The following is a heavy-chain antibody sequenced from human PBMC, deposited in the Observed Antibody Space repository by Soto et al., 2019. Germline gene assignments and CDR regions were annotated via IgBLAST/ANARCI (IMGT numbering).Heavy chain of an antibody. Sequence: QVQLVQSGAEVKKPGASVKVSCKASGYTFTTYDINWVRQATGQGLEWVGWMSPNSGHAGYAQKFQGRVXXTXDXXISTAYMELSSLRSEDTAVYYCARDFGGNSGWFDPWGQGTLVTVSS. J-gene: IGHJ5*02. CDR3: ARDFGGNSGWFDP. CDR1: GYTFTTYD. D-gene: IGHD2-21*02. V-gene: IGHV1-8*01. CDR2: MSPNSGHA.